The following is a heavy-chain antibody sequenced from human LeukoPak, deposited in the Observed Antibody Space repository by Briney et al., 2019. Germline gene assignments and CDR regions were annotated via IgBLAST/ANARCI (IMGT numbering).Heavy chain of an antibody. D-gene: IGHD1-1*01. V-gene: IGHV3-21*01. CDR1: GFTVSSYS. CDR3: VRDIQGTGSPLDY. Sequence: PGESLRLSCAASGFTVSSYSMDWVRQARGKGLEWVSSISGSSRYIYYAESMKGRFAISTDNAKKLLYLQMNSLRAEDTAVYFCVRDIQGTGSPLDYWGQGTLVTVSS. J-gene: IGHJ4*02. CDR2: ISGSSRYI.